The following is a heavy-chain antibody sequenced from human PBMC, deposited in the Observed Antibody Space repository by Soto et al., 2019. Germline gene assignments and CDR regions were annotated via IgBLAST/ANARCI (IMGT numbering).Heavy chain of an antibody. CDR3: ARNMNRALEIVVAVDY. CDR2: IGGSGGST. CDR1: GFTFSSYA. V-gene: IGHV3-23*01. J-gene: IGHJ4*02. Sequence: GGSLRLSCAASGFTFSSYAMSWVCQAPGKGLEWVSAIGGSGGSTYYADSVKGRFTISRDNSKNTLYLQMNSLRAEDSAVYYCARNMNRALEIVVAVDYWGQGTLVTVSS. D-gene: IGHD3-22*01.